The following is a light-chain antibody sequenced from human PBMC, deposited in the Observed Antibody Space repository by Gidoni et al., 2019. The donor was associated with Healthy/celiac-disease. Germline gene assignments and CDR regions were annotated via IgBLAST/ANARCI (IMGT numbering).Light chain of an antibody. CDR2: GAS. CDR3: QQYNNWPPWT. V-gene: IGKV3-15*01. J-gene: IGKJ1*01. CDR1: QSVSSN. Sequence: ELVMTPSPATLSVSTGDRATLSCRASQSVSSNLAWYQQKPGQAPRLLIYGASTMDTGIPARFSGSGSGTEFTLTISSLQSEDFAVYYCQQYNNWPPWTFGQGTKVEIK.